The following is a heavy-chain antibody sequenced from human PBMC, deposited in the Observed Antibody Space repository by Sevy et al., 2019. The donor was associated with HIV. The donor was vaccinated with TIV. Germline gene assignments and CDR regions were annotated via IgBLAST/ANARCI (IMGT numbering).Heavy chain of an antibody. CDR3: AKGKNINGSISDY. V-gene: IGHV3-7*01. D-gene: IGHD2-8*01. CDR2: VKYDGSEE. Sequence: GGSLRLSCAASGFTFNSYWMNWVRQAPGKGLEWVASVKYDGSEEYYVDSVKGRLTISRDNAKNSLFLQMNSLRAEDTAMYYCAKGKNINGSISDYWGLGSLVTVSS. J-gene: IGHJ4*02. CDR1: GFTFNSYW.